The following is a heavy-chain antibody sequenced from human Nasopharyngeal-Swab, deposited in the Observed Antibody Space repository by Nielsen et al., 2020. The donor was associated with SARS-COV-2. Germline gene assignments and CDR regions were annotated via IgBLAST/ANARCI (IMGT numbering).Heavy chain of an antibody. CDR2: TYYRSKWYN. J-gene: IGHJ6*02. D-gene: IGHD6-13*01. V-gene: IGHV6-1*01. CDR3: ARDGIATAGYYYYYYGMDV. Sequence: WIRQSPSRGLEWLGRTYYRSKWYNDYAVSVKSRITINPDTSKNQFSLQRNAVTPEDTGVYYCARDGIATAGYYYYYYGMDVWGQGITVTVS.